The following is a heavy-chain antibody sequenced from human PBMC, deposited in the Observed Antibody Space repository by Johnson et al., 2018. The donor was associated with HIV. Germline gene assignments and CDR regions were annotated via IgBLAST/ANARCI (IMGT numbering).Heavy chain of an antibody. Sequence: QVQLVESGGGVVRPGGSLRLSCAASGFTFDDYGMHWVRQAPGKGLEWVAIISYDGSNKYYADSVKGRFTISRDNSKNTLYLQMSSLRPEDTAVYYCAKIGQWRERLDAFDVWGQGTMVTVSS. V-gene: IGHV3-30*18. D-gene: IGHD6-19*01. J-gene: IGHJ3*01. CDR3: AKIGQWRERLDAFDV. CDR2: ISYDGSNK. CDR1: GFTFDDYG.